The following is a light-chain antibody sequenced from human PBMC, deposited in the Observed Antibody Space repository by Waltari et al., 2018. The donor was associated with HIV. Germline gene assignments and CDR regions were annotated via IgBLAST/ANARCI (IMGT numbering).Light chain of an antibody. CDR1: SSNIGTNY. Sequence: QSVLTQPPSVSGPPGQRVTFSCSGSSSNIGTNYVCWYQQLPGTAPKLLIYAKTQRPSGVPDRFSGSKSGTSASLSISGLRSEDEADYYCATWDDSLSGHVVFGGGTKLTVL. V-gene: IGLV1-47*01. CDR2: AKT. J-gene: IGLJ2*01. CDR3: ATWDDSLSGHVV.